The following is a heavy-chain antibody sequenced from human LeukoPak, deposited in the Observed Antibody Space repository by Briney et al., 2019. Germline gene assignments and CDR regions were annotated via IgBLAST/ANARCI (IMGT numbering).Heavy chain of an antibody. J-gene: IGHJ3*02. CDR3: AREVVTQAIYSGYDAFEI. D-gene: IGHD5-12*01. V-gene: IGHV3-48*03. CDR1: GFTLSSSE. CDR2: ISSDNSA. Sequence: GGSLRLSCAASGFTLSSSEMDWVRQAPGKGLEWVSYISSDNSALYADSVKGRFTISSDKATNSVYLQMNSLRAEDTAVYYCAREVVTQAIYSGYDAFEIWGQGTMVTVSS.